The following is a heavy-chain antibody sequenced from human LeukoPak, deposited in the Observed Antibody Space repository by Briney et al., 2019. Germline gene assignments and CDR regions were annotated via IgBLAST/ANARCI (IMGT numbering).Heavy chain of an antibody. CDR3: ARDKSTAMVTYY. Sequence: SVKVSCKASGGTFSSYAISWVRQAPGQGLEWMGGIIPIFGTANYAQKFQGRVTITTDESTSTAYMELSSLRSEDTAVYYCARDKSTAMVTYYWGQGTLVTVSS. CDR2: IIPIFGTA. CDR1: GGTFSSYA. V-gene: IGHV1-69*05. J-gene: IGHJ4*02. D-gene: IGHD5-18*01.